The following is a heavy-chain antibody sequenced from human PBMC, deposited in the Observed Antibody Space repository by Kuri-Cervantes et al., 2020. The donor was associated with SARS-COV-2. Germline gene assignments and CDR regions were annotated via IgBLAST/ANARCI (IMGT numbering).Heavy chain of an antibody. D-gene: IGHD5-24*01. V-gene: IGHV5-10-1*01. CDR3: ARLGRDGYNYRPDY. Sequence: GGSLRLSCKGSGYSFTSYWISWVRQMPGKGLEWMGTIDPSDSYTSYSPSFQGHVTISSDKSISAAYLQWSSLKASDTAMYYCARLGRDGYNYRPDYWGQGTPVTVSS. CDR1: GYSFTSYW. J-gene: IGHJ4*02. CDR2: IDPSDSYT.